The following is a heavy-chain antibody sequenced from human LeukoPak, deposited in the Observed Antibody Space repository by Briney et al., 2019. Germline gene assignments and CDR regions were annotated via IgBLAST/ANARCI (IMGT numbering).Heavy chain of an antibody. CDR2: INPNSGGT. D-gene: IGHD2-15*01. CDR1: GYTFTGYY. Sequence: VSVKVSCKAAGYTFTGYYMFWVRQAPGQGLEWMGRINPNSGGTNYAQKFQGRVTMTRDTSISTAYLELSRLRSDDIAVYYCARGYCSGGSCYSVENWFDPWGQGTLSPSPQ. CDR3: ARGYCSGGSCYSVENWFDP. V-gene: IGHV1-2*06. J-gene: IGHJ5*02.